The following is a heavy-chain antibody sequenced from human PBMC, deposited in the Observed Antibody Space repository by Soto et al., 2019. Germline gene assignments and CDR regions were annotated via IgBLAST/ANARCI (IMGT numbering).Heavy chain of an antibody. CDR2: IWYDGSNK. CDR1: GFTFSSYG. J-gene: IGHJ6*02. CDR3: ASKRLYFYGLDV. V-gene: IGHV3-33*01. Sequence: GGSLRLSCAASGFTFSSYGMHWVRQAPGKGLEWVAVIWYDGSNKYYADSVKGRFTISRDNSKNTLYLQMTSLRAEDTAVYYCASKRLYFYGLDVWGQGTTVTVSS.